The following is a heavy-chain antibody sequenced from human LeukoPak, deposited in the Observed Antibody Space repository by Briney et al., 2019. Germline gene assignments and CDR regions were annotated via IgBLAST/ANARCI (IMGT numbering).Heavy chain of an antibody. CDR1: GFTFSSYS. J-gene: IGHJ4*02. D-gene: IGHD3-22*01. V-gene: IGHV3-21*01. CDR3: ASTPTYHSDSSGYSGY. Sequence: GGSLRLSCAASGFTFSSYSMNWVRQAPGKGLEWVSFITSSSSYKYYADSVKGGFTISRDNAKSSLYLQMNSLRAEDTAVYYCASTPTYHSDSSGYSGYWGQGTLVTVSS. CDR2: ITSSSSYK.